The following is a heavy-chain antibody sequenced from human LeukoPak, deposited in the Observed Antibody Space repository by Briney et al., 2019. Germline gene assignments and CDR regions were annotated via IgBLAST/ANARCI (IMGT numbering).Heavy chain of an antibody. V-gene: IGHV3-33*01. Sequence: PGRSLRLSCAASGFTFSSYGMHWIRQAPGKGLEWVAVIWYDGSNKYYADSVKGRFTISRDNSKNTVYLQMNSLRAEDMAVYYCARAQQLRYYMGVWAKGPRSPCP. D-gene: IGHD6-13*01. CDR2: IWYDGSNK. CDR1: GFTFSSYG. J-gene: IGHJ6*03. CDR3: ARAQQLRYYMGV.